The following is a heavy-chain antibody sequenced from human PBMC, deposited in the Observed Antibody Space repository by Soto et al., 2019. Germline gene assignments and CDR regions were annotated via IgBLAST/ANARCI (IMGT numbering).Heavy chain of an antibody. J-gene: IGHJ4*02. D-gene: IGHD6-6*01. CDR2: ISYDGSNT. Sequence: GGSLRLSCAACGFTFSSYGMHWVRHAPCKGLEWVAVISYDGSNTYYAGSVKARFTISRDNSKNTLYLQMNSLRAEDRSVYYCAKQRGELCSSYSLADYCGQRNLVAVSS. CDR1: GFTFSSYG. V-gene: IGHV3-30*18. CDR3: AKQRGELCSSYSLADY.